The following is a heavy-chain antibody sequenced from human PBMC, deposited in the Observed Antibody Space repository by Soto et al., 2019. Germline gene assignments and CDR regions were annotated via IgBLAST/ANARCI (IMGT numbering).Heavy chain of an antibody. Sequence: QLQLQESGPGLVKASETLSLTCTVSGGSISRSRSYWAWIRQPPGKRLEWIATIFYSGSTYYNPSLASRVTISADTSNNPFSLQLCSVTVANTAVYLCAGQSTTADMAFCFTSWGQGTLVTVAS. CDR1: GGSISRSRSY. CDR2: IFYSGST. V-gene: IGHV4-39*01. J-gene: IGHJ5*02. CDR3: AGQSTTADMAFCFTS. D-gene: IGHD2-2*01.